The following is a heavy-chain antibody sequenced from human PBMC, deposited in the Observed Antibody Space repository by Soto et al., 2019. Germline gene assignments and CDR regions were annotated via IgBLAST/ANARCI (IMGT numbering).Heavy chain of an antibody. J-gene: IGHJ4*02. D-gene: IGHD4-17*01. Sequence: EVQLLESGGGLVQPGGSLRLSCAVSGFTFSSYAMSWVRQAPGKGPEWVSSISGAGGVTHYADSVRGRFTSSRDNSKNTLSLQMNSLRAEDTAVYYCEKDKSRGVTVTPDYWGQGTLVTVSS. CDR3: EKDKSRGVTVTPDY. V-gene: IGHV3-23*01. CDR2: ISGAGGVT. CDR1: GFTFSSYA.